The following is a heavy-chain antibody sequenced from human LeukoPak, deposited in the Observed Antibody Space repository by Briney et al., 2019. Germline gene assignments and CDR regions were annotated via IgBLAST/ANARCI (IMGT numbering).Heavy chain of an antibody. CDR3: AKGVAVGGSDY. Sequence: GGSLRLSCAASGFTFSTYPMRWVRQAPGKGLEWVSSISGSGGSTYYADSVKGRFTISRENAKNTLYLQMNSLRAEDTAVYYCAKGVAVGGSDYWGQGTLVTVSS. CDR2: ISGSGGST. D-gene: IGHD6-13*01. V-gene: IGHV3-23*01. CDR1: GFTFSTYP. J-gene: IGHJ4*02.